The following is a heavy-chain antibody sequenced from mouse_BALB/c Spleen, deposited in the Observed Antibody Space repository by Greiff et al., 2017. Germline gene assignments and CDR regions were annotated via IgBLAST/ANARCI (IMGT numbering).Heavy chain of an antibody. CDR2: ISNLAYSI. CDR3: ARGGGYGNFYFDY. J-gene: IGHJ2*01. CDR1: GFTFSDYG. V-gene: IGHV5-15*02. Sequence: EVMLVESGGGLVQPGGSRKLSCAASGFTFSDYGMAWVRQAPGKGPEWVAFISNLAYSIYYADTVTGRFTISRENAKNTLYLEMSSLRSEDTAMYYCARGGGYGNFYFDYWGQGTTLTVSS. D-gene: IGHD2-10*02.